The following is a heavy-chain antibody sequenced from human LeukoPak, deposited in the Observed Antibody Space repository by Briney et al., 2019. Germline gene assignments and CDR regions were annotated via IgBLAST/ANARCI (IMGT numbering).Heavy chain of an antibody. CDR1: GYTFTGYY. D-gene: IGHD5-18*01. V-gene: IGHV1-2*02. J-gene: IGHJ4*02. CDR3: ARDNVDTATAIDY. CDR2: INPNSGGT. Sequence: ASVKVSCKASGYTFTGYYMHWVRQAPGQGLEWMGWINPNSGGTNYAQKFQGRVTMTRDTSISTAYMELSRLRSDDTAVYYCARDNVDTATAIDYWGQGTLVTVSS.